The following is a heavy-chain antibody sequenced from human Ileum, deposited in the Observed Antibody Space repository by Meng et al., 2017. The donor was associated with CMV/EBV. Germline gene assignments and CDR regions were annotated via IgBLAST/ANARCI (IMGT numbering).Heavy chain of an antibody. V-gene: IGHV4-39*06. CDR1: GASISRSTYY. CDR2: IYYSGGT. CDR3: ASGDSLRAVDF. J-gene: IGHJ4*02. Sequence: RRPPHESGPGLVKPSETLSPTCTVPGASISRSTYYWGWIRQPPGKGLEWIGSIYYSGGTYYNPSLKSRVTVSVDTSKNQFSLKLNSVTAADTAVYYCASGDSLRAVDFWGQGTLVTVSS. D-gene: IGHD2-21*02.